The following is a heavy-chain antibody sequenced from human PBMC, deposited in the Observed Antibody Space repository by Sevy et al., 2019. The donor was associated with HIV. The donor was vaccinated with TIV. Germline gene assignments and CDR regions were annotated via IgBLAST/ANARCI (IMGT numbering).Heavy chain of an antibody. CDR1: GFTFSSYW. V-gene: IGHV3-74*01. CDR3: ARPIGGSYHYYYGLDV. CDR2: INSDGSNT. D-gene: IGHD3-16*01. Sequence: GGSLRLSCAASGFTFSSYWMHWVRQPPGKGLVWVSRINSDGSNTSYADSVKGRFTISRDNAKNTLYLQMNSLRAEDTAVYYCARPIGGSYHYYYGLDVWGQGTTVTVSS. J-gene: IGHJ6*02.